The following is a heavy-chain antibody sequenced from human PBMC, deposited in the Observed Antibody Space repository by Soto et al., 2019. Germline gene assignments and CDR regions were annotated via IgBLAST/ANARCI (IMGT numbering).Heavy chain of an antibody. CDR1: GYTFTSYG. CDR3: ARDRYDILTGYYRFDY. Sequence: ASVKVSCKASGYTFTSYGISWVRQAPGQGLEWMGWISAYNGNTNYAQKLQGRVTMTTDTSTSTAYMELRSLRSDDTAVHYCARDRYDILTGYYRFDYWGQGTLVTVSS. CDR2: ISAYNGNT. D-gene: IGHD3-9*01. V-gene: IGHV1-18*01. J-gene: IGHJ4*02.